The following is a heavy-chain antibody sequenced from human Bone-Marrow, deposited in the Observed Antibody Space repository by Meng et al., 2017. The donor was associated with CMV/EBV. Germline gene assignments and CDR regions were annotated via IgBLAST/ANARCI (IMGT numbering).Heavy chain of an antibody. CDR3: ATLRYFDWPQQNYGMDV. V-gene: IGHV1-18*01. CDR2: ISAYNGNT. D-gene: IGHD3-9*01. Sequence: ASVKVSCKASGYTFTSYGISWVRQAPGQGLEWMGWISAYNGNTNYAQELQGRVTMTTDTSTSTAYMELRSLRSDDTAVYYCATLRYFDWPQQNYGMDVWGQGTTVTVSS. J-gene: IGHJ6*02. CDR1: GYTFTSYG.